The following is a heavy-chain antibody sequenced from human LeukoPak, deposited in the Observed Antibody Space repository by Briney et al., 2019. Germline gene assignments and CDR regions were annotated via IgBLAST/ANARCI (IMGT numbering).Heavy chain of an antibody. CDR3: ARDRYSGYDWDFYYYGMDV. V-gene: IGHV4-31*11. Sequence: PSQTLSLTCAVSGGSISSGGYYWSWIRQHPGKGLEWIGYIYYSGSTYYNPSLKSRVTISVDTSKNQFSLKLSSVTAADTAVYYCARDRYSGYDWDFYYYGMDVWGKGTTVTVSS. CDR1: GGSISSGGYY. CDR2: IYYSGST. D-gene: IGHD5-12*01. J-gene: IGHJ6*04.